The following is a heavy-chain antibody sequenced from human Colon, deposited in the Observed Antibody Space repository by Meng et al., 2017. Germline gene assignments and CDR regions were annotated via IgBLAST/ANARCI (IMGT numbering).Heavy chain of an antibody. CDR2: LYIADNNR. CDR1: GYSFTSYG. Sequence: QVQLVQSGAELTKPGASVKVSCQASGYSFTSYGMHWLLQAPGHRPEWLGWLYIADNNRRYSQKFQDRLTITSDTFARTAYMELSSLRSEDTAVYFCARDDRGRPYYFDYWGQGTLVTVSS. V-gene: IGHV1-3*04. J-gene: IGHJ4*02. D-gene: IGHD3-3*01. CDR3: ARDDRGRPYYFDY.